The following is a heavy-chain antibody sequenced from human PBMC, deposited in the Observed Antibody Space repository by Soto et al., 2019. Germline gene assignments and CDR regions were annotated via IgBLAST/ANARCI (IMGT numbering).Heavy chain of an antibody. D-gene: IGHD5-12*01. CDR2: ITESGHAA. V-gene: IGHV3-11*03. Sequence: QVQLLESGGDLVKPGGSLRLYCAASGFTFSDYYMSWIRQTPGKGLEWLSYITESGHAAEYADSVRGRFTISRDNNKNSLYLQMNSLRVDDTGVYYCARAIRGYGAYGGYLGQGTLVTVSS. CDR3: ARAIRGYGAYGGY. CDR1: GFTFSDYY. J-gene: IGHJ4*02.